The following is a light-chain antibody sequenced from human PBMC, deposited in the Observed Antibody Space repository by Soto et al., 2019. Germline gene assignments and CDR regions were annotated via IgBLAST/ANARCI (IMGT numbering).Light chain of an antibody. CDR1: SSNFGAGHD. V-gene: IGLV1-40*01. CDR3: QAYDNSLRGWV. Sequence: QSVLTQPPSVSGAPGQTVTISCTGSSSNFGAGHDVNWYQQLPGSAPKLVIYSDFKRPSGVPARFSGSRSGTSASLAITGLQPEDEASYYCQAYDNSLRGWVFGGWTKVTVL. CDR2: SDF. J-gene: IGLJ3*02.